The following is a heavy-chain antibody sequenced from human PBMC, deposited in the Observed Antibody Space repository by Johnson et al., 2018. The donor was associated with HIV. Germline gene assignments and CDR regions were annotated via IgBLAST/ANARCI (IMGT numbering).Heavy chain of an antibody. Sequence: LVESGGDLVQPGGSLRLSCAASRFTFSSYGMHWVRQAPGKGLEWVAVIWYDGSNKYYADSVKGRFTISRDNSKNTLFLQMNSLRAEDTAVYYCARSYSSSSHDAFDIWGQGTMVTVSS. D-gene: IGHD6-6*01. V-gene: IGHV3-33*08. CDR3: ARSYSSSSHDAFDI. CDR2: IWYDGSNK. CDR1: RFTFSSYG. J-gene: IGHJ3*02.